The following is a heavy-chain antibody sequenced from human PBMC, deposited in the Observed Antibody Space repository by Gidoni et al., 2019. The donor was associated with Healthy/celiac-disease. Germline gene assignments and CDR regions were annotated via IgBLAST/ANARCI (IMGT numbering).Heavy chain of an antibody. D-gene: IGHD5-12*01. Sequence: QVQLQESGPGLVKPSQTLSLTCTVSGCSIRSGDYYWSWIRQPPGKGLEWIGYIYYSGSTYYNPSLKSRVTISVDTSKNQFSLKLSSVTAADTAVYYCASSGYDYPSWFDPWGQGTLVTVSS. CDR3: ASSGYDYPSWFDP. V-gene: IGHV4-30-4*01. CDR2: IYYSGST. CDR1: GCSIRSGDYY. J-gene: IGHJ5*02.